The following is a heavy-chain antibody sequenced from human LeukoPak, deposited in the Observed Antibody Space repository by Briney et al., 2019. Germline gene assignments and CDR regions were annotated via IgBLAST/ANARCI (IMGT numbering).Heavy chain of an antibody. CDR2: ISGYNGKT. Sequence: ASVKVSCKSSGYTFNTYGITWERQAPGQGLEWMGWISGYNGKTKYAQKIQDRVTMTTDTSTTTAYMELRSLGSDDTAVYYCARAGAVVDNWFDPWGQGTLVTVSS. CDR1: GYTFNTYG. V-gene: IGHV1-18*01. D-gene: IGHD2-15*01. CDR3: ARAGAVVDNWFDP. J-gene: IGHJ5*02.